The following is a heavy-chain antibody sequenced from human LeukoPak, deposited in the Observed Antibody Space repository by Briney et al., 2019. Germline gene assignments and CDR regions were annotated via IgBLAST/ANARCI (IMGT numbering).Heavy chain of an antibody. CDR3: AKDGWFGEGSRSYFDY. Sequence: GGSLRLSCAASGFTFSSYAMSWVRQAPGKGLEWVSAISGSGGSTYYADSVKGRFTISRDNSKNTLYLQMNSLRAEDTAVYYCAKDGWFGEGSRSYFDYWGQGTLVTVSS. V-gene: IGHV3-23*01. J-gene: IGHJ4*02. CDR2: ISGSGGST. CDR1: GFTFSSYA. D-gene: IGHD3-10*01.